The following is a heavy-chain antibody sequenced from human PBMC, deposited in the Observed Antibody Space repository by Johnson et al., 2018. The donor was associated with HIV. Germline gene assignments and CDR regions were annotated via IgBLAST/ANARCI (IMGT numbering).Heavy chain of an antibody. V-gene: IGHV3-30*04. J-gene: IGHJ3*01. Sequence: QVQLVESGGGVVQPGRSLRLSCAASGFTFSSYAMHWVRQAPGKGLEWVAVISYDGSNKYYADSVKGRFTISRDNAKSSLFLQMNSLRAEDTAVYYCAKDDNLGVWYSDAFDVWGQGTVVTVSS. D-gene: IGHD6-19*01. CDR2: ISYDGSNK. CDR3: AKDDNLGVWYSDAFDV. CDR1: GFTFSSYA.